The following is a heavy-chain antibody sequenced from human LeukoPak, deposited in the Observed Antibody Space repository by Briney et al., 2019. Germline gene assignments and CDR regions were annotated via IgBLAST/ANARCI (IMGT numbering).Heavy chain of an antibody. V-gene: IGHV3-21*01. J-gene: IGHJ3*02. CDR1: GFTFSSYS. CDR3: AGDYGGVGAFDI. D-gene: IGHD4-17*01. CDR2: ISSSSSYI. Sequence: GGSLRLSCAASGFTFSSYSMNWVRQAPGKGLEWVSSISSSSSYIYYADSVKGRFTISRDNAKNSLYLQMNSLRAEDTAVYYCAGDYGGVGAFDIWGQGTMVTVSS.